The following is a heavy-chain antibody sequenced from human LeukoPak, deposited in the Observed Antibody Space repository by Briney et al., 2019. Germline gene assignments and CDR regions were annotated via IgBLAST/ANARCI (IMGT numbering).Heavy chain of an antibody. J-gene: IGHJ4*02. CDR2: ISGSGGST. V-gene: IGHV3-23*01. D-gene: IGHD4-17*01. CDR3: VYGDPPNFDY. CDR1: GFTFSSHG. Sequence: SGGSLRLSCVASGFTFSSHGMSWVRQAPGKGLEWVSAISGSGGSTYYADSVKGRFTISRDNSKNTLYLQMNSLRAEDTAVYYCVYGDPPNFDYWGQGTLVTVSS.